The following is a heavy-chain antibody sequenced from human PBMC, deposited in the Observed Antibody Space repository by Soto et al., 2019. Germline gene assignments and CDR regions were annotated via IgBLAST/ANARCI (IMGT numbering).Heavy chain of an antibody. CDR1: GGSMSPYY. Sequence: KASETLSLTCSVSGGSMSPYYWTWIRQPAGKGLEWIGRIYPSESTNYNPSLKGRVTMSVDTSKNHFSLKLTSVTAADTAVYFCARENIVVPPYVLDVWGQGTTVTVSS. D-gene: IGHD2-15*01. CDR2: IYPSEST. V-gene: IGHV4-4*07. J-gene: IGHJ6*02. CDR3: ARENIVVPPYVLDV.